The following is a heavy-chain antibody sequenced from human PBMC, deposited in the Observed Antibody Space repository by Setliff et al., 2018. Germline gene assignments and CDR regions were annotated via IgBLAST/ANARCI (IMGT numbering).Heavy chain of an antibody. D-gene: IGHD3-22*01. CDR3: ARGRRITMIVVPPGVFDI. J-gene: IGHJ3*02. Sequence: SETLSLTCAVSGYSISSGYYWGWIRQPPGKGPEWIGEIDQSGITNYNPSLKSRVTISIDTSKNQFSLRLSSVTATDTAVYYCARGRRITMIVVPPGVFDIWGQGTMVTVSS. CDR1: GYSISSGYY. CDR2: IDQSGIT. V-gene: IGHV4-38-2*01.